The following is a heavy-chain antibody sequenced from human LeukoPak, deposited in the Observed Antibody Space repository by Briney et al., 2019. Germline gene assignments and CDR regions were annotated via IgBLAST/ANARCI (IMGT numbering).Heavy chain of an antibody. J-gene: IGHJ6*03. V-gene: IGHV1-2*02. CDR2: INPNSGGT. D-gene: IGHD4-11*01. CDR3: ARENGLQSSRPGYYYYYMDV. CDR1: GYTFTGYY. Sequence: ASVKVSCKASGYTFTGYYMHWVRQAPGQGLEWMGWINPNSGGTNYAQKFQGRVTMTRDTSISTAYMELSRLRSDDTAVYYCARENGLQSSRPGYYYYYMDVWGKGTTVTVSS.